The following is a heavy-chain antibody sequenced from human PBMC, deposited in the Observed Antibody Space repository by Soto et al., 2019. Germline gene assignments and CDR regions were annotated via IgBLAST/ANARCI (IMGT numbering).Heavy chain of an antibody. CDR3: AKGALGYYYYGMDV. D-gene: IGHD6-13*01. Sequence: QVQLVESGGGVVQPGRSLRLSCAASGFTFSSYGMHWVRQAPGKGLEWVAVISYDGSNKYYADSVKGRFTISRDNSKNTLYLQMNSLRAEDTAVYYCAKGALGYYYYGMDVWGQGTTVTVSS. V-gene: IGHV3-30*18. CDR1: GFTFSSYG. J-gene: IGHJ6*02. CDR2: ISYDGSNK.